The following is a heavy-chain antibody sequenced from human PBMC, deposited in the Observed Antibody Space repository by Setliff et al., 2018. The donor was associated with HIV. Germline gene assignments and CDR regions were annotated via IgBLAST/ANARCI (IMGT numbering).Heavy chain of an antibody. V-gene: IGHV4-59*11. CDR1: GGSINSHY. D-gene: IGHD2-2*01. CDR3: ARDPGGLYCTSASCQGGCFDP. CDR2: IYYSRNT. Sequence: SETLSLPCTVSGGSINSHYWSWVRQPPGKGLEWIGSIYYSRNTNYNPSLKSRVTISVETSKNQFSLNLNSVTATDTAVYYCARDPGGLYCTSASCQGGCFDPWGQGTLVTVSS. J-gene: IGHJ5*02.